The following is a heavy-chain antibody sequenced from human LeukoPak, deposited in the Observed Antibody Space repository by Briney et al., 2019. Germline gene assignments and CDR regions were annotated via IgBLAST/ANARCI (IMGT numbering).Heavy chain of an antibody. CDR3: ARHDSSGPYNAFDI. V-gene: IGHV4-59*01. J-gene: IGHJ3*02. D-gene: IGHD3-22*01. CDR1: GGSITNYY. CDR2: SYYNGNT. Sequence: SETLSLTCTVSGGSITNYYWSWIRQPPGKGLEWIGFSYYNGNTNYNPSLKSRVTISVDMSKNQFSLSLRSVTAADTAVYYCARHDSSGPYNAFDIWGQGTMVTVSS.